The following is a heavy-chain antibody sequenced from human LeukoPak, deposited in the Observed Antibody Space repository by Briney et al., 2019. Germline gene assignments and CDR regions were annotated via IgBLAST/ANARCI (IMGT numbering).Heavy chain of an antibody. D-gene: IGHD1-26*01. CDR1: GYTFTGYY. CDR3: ARDVGLRSADY. J-gene: IGHJ4*02. CDR2: ISAYNGNT. Sequence: ASVKVSCKASGYTFTGYYMHWVRQAPGQGLEWMGWISAYNGNTNYAQKLQGRVTMTTDTSTSTAYMELRSLRSDDTAVYYCARDVGLRSADYWGQGTLVTVSS. V-gene: IGHV1-18*04.